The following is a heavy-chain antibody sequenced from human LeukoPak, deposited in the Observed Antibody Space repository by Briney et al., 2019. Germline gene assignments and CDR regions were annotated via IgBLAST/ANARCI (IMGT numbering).Heavy chain of an antibody. CDR2: ISWNSGNI. J-gene: IGHJ5*01. V-gene: IGHV3-9*01. CDR3: AKVDGYNSGWYDS. Sequence: GGSLRLSCAASGFTFDDYGMHWVRQPPGKDLEWVSGISWNSGNIGYADSVKGRFTISRDNAKNSLYLQMDILKPEDTAFYYCAKVDGYNSGWYDSWGQGTLVTVSS. CDR1: GFTFDDYG. D-gene: IGHD6-19*01.